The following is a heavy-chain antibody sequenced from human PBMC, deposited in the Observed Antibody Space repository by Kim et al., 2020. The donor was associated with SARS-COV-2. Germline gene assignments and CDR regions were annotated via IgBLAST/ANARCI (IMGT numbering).Heavy chain of an antibody. Sequence: ASVKVSCKASGYTFTSYDINWVRQAAGQGLEWMGWMNPYIDNTVNAQKFQGRVTMTSNTSISTAYMELSSLRSDDTAVYYCARGLSGSGWYAVDYWGQGTLVTVSS. D-gene: IGHD6-19*01. CDR1: GYTFTSYD. V-gene: IGHV1-8*01. CDR3: ARGLSGSGWYAVDY. J-gene: IGHJ4*02. CDR2: MNPYIDNT.